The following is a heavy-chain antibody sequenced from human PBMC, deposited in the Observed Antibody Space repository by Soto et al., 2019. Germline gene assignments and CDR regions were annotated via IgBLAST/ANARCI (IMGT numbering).Heavy chain of an antibody. CDR3: ARSVAVPGAHIDY. CDR1: GGSISGSY. D-gene: IGHD6-19*01. J-gene: IGHJ4*01. Sequence: SETLSLTCSVSGGSISGSYWSWIRQSPGKGLEWLGYVNYTGSTNYSPSLRSRVSISVDTSKNEFSLRLSSVTAADTAVYFCARSVAVPGAHIDYWGQATSVTVSS. CDR2: VNYTGST. V-gene: IGHV4-59*01.